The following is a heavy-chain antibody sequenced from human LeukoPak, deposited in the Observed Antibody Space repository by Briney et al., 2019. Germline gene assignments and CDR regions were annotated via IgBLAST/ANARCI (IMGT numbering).Heavy chain of an antibody. CDR1: GGSFSVYY. J-gene: IGHJ4*02. CDR3: ARAKRRAHFDY. CDR2: INHSGST. V-gene: IGHV4-34*01. D-gene: IGHD4/OR15-4a*01. Sequence: PSETLSLTCAVYGGSFSVYYWSWIRQPPGKGLEWIGEINHSGSTNYNPSLKSRVTISVDTSKNQFSLKLSSVTAADTAVYYCARAKRRAHFDYWGQGTLVTVSS.